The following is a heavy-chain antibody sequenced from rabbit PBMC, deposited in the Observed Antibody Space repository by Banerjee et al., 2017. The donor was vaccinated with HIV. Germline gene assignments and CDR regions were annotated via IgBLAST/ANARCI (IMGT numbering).Heavy chain of an antibody. CDR1: GFSLSGSYY. CDR3: ARDLTDAIGWNFGW. D-gene: IGHD4-1*01. J-gene: IGHJ4*01. Sequence: QSLEESGGGLVKPGASLTLSCTAPGFSLSGSYYMGWVRQAQGKGLEWIACIDAGVTDANYYATWAKGRFSFSKTSSTTVTLQMTSLTAADTATYFCARDLTDAIGWNFGWWGPGTLVTVS. CDR2: IDAGVTDAN. V-gene: IGHV1S40*01.